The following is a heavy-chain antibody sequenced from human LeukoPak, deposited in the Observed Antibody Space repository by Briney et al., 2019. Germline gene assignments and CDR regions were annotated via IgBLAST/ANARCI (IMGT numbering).Heavy chain of an antibody. J-gene: IGHJ3*01. Sequence: GGSLRLSCAVSGFTFRDAAMTWVRQAPGKGLEWVSLISPSGNNAYYADSVKGRFTISRDNSKNTLSLQMNSLRVEDTAIYYCAKDIQLSTWGLGTMVTVSS. CDR3: AKDIQLST. D-gene: IGHD5-24*01. CDR2: ISPSGNNA. V-gene: IGHV3-23*01. CDR1: GFTFRDAA.